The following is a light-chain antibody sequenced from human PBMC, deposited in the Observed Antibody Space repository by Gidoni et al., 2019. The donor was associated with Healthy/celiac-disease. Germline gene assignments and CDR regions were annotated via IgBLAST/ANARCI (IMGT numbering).Light chain of an antibody. CDR2: GAS. J-gene: IGKJ1*01. CDR1: QSVSSGY. V-gene: IGKV3-20*01. CDR3: QQYGRSPWT. Sequence: EIVFTQSPGTLSLSPGESATLSCRASQSVSSGYLAWYQQKPGQAPRLLIYGASSRATDIPDRFSGSGSGTDFTLTINRLEPEDFAVYYCQQYGRSPWTFGRGTKVQIK.